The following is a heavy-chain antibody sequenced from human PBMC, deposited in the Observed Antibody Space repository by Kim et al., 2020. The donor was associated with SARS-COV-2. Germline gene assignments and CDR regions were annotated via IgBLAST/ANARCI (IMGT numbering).Heavy chain of an antibody. V-gene: IGHV4-34*01. J-gene: IGHJ6*01. CDR3: ARGPRLLWFGEFLPEYYYG. CDR1: GGSFSGYY. D-gene: IGHD3-10*01. Sequence: SETLSLTCAVYGGSFSGYYWSWIRQPPGKGLEWIGEINHSGSTNYNPSLKSRVTISVDTSKNQFSLKLSSVTAADTAVYYCARGPRLLWFGEFLPEYYYG. CDR2: INHSGST.